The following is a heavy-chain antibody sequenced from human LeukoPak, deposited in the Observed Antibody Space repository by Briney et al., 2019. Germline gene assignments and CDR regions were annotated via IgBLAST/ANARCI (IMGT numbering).Heavy chain of an antibody. CDR3: AGGPGHDFWSGYARY. CDR1: SGSFRGFY. CDR2: IDQSGSP. J-gene: IGHJ4*02. Sequence: SETLSLTCGVFSGSFRGFYWTWVRQPPGKGLEWLGEIDQSGSPTYNSSLESRVTMSVDTSKSHFSLKLNSLTAADTATYYCAGGPGHDFWSGYARYWGQGTLVTVSS. D-gene: IGHD3-3*01. V-gene: IGHV4-34*01.